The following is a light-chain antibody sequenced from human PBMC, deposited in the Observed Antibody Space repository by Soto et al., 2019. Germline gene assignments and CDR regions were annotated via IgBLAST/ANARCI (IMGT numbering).Light chain of an antibody. V-gene: IGKV1-12*01. J-gene: IGKJ5*01. CDR2: GAS. Sequence: DIPMTQSPSCVCASVGDRVNIXCRATQDLGKRVGWCQQKPGKAPTLLIHGASSLQRGGPSRYSGSGSGTDFTRTITSLQPEDFATYYGQQANSFPITFGQGTRLEI. CDR3: QQANSFPIT. CDR1: QDLGKR.